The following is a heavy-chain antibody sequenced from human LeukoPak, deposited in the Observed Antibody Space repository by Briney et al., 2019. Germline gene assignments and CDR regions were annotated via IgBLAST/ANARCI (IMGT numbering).Heavy chain of an antibody. D-gene: IGHD3-3*01. Sequence: GGSLRLSCAASGFTFSSYWMHWVRQAPGKGLVWVSRINSDGRSTSYADSVKGRFTTSRDNATNTLYPQMKSLRADDTAVYYCASSITIFGVVTPLGYWGQGTLVTVSS. V-gene: IGHV3-74*01. J-gene: IGHJ4*02. CDR2: INSDGRST. CDR1: GFTFSSYW. CDR3: ASSITIFGVVTPLGY.